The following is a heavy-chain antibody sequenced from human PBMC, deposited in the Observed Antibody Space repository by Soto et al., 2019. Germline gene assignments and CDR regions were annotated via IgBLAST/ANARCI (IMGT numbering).Heavy chain of an antibody. J-gene: IGHJ4*02. Sequence: PSETLSLTCAVSGGSISSGGYSWSWIRQPPGKGLEWIGYIYHSGSTYYNPSLKSRVTISVDTSKNQFSLKLSSVAAADTAVYYCASSYDSPHYFDYWGQGTLVTVSS. V-gene: IGHV4-30-2*01. CDR3: ASSYDSPHYFDY. CDR1: GGSISSGGYS. D-gene: IGHD3-22*01. CDR2: IYHSGST.